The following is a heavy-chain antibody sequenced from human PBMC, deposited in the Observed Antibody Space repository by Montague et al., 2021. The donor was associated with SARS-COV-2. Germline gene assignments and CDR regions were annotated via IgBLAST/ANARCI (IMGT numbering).Heavy chain of an antibody. D-gene: IGHD6-13*01. CDR2: IYNSGST. V-gene: IGHV4-59*01. Sequence: SETLSLTCTFSGGSISRYSWTWIRQPPGKGLEWIGDIYNSGSTNYNPSLTSRVTISVDTSKNQFSLKLSSVAAADTAVYYCARVGRGSSWYEVAFDIWGQGTMVTVSS. CDR1: GGSISRYS. J-gene: IGHJ3*02. CDR3: ARVGRGSSWYEVAFDI.